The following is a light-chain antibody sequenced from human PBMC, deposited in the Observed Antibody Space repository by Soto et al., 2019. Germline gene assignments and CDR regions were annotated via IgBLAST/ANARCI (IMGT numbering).Light chain of an antibody. CDR2: EVS. Sequence: QSVLTQPASVSGSPGQSITISCTGTSSDVGSYNLVSWYQQHPGRAPKLLIYEVSKRPSGVSSRFSGSKSGNTASLTVSGLQAEDEADYYCCSYAGSSTHVFGGGTKLTVL. CDR3: CSYAGSSTHV. CDR1: SSDVGSYNL. V-gene: IGLV2-23*02. J-gene: IGLJ2*01.